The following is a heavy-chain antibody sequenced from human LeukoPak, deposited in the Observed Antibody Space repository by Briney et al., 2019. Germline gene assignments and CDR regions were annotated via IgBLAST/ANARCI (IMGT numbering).Heavy chain of an antibody. D-gene: IGHD3-10*01. CDR1: GFTFSSYG. CDR2: IRYDGSNK. Sequence: PGGSLRLSCAASGFTFSSYGMHWVRQAPGKGLEWVAFIRYDGSNKYYADSVKGRFTISRDNSKNTLYLQMNGLRVEDTALYYCVNSGFDPWGQGTLVTVSS. J-gene: IGHJ5*02. CDR3: VNSGFDP. V-gene: IGHV3-30*02.